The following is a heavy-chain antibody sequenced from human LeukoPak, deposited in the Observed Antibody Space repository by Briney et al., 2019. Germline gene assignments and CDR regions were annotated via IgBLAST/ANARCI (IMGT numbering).Heavy chain of an antibody. Sequence: GGSLRLSCAASGFTVSDAWLSWVRQAPGKGLEWVGRIKSKSDGGTADYAAPVKGRFTISRDDSKKTLYLQMTSLKTEDTGVYYCAASLVVAGAIGWFDPWGQGTLVTVSS. CDR2: IKSKSDGGTA. CDR1: GFTVSDAW. D-gene: IGHD4/OR15-4a*01. J-gene: IGHJ5*02. CDR3: AASLVVAGAIGWFDP. V-gene: IGHV3-15*01.